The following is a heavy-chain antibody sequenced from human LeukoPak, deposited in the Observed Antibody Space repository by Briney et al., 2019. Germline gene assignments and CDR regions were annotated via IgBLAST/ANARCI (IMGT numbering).Heavy chain of an antibody. V-gene: IGHV1-3*01. CDR1: GYTFTNYA. Sequence: ASVKVSCKGSGYTFTNYAVHWVRQAPGQRLEWMGWINAGNGNTKYSQKFQGRVTITRDTSASTAYMELSSLRSEDTAVYYCARERLTMIVDGAFDIWGQGTMVTVSS. J-gene: IGHJ3*02. CDR3: ARERLTMIVDGAFDI. D-gene: IGHD3-22*01. CDR2: INAGNGNT.